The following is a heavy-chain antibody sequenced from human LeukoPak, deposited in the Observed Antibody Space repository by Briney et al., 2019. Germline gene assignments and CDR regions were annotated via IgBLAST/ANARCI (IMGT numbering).Heavy chain of an antibody. D-gene: IGHD1-26*01. J-gene: IGHJ4*02. V-gene: IGHV3-23*01. CDR3: ARNWGATGSYDY. CDR2: ISGSGGST. Sequence: GGSLRLSCAASGFTFSSYAMSWVRQAPGNGLEWVSAISGSGGSTYYADSVKGRFTISRDNSKNTLYLQMNSLRAEDTAVYYCARNWGATGSYDYWGQGTLVTVSS. CDR1: GFTFSSYA.